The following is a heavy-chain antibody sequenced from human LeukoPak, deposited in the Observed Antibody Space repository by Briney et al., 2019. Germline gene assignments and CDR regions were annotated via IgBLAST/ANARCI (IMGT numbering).Heavy chain of an antibody. J-gene: IGHJ4*02. CDR3: ARLVCSTIPCYGKFYFDS. CDR1: GFTFSDYY. D-gene: IGHD2-2*01. Sequence: GGSLRLSCAASGFTFSDYYMSWIRQAPGKGLEWVSYISSSGSTIYYADSVKGRFTIPRDNAKNSVYLQMNSLRAEDTAVYYCARLVCSTIPCYGKFYFDSWGQGTLVPVSS. V-gene: IGHV3-11*04. CDR2: ISSSGSTI.